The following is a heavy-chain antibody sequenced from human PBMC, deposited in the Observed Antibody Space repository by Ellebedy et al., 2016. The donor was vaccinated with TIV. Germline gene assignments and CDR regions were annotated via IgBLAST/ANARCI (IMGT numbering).Heavy chain of an antibody. V-gene: IGHV4-39*01. CDR1: GGSISSSSYY. D-gene: IGHD2-2*01. Sequence: SETLSLTCTVSGGSISSSSYYWGWIRQPPGKGLEWIGSIYYSGSTYYNPSLKSRVSISVDTSKNQFSLKLSSVTAADTAVYYCARRDYCSSTSCYVDYGMDVWGQGTTVTVSS. CDR3: ARRDYCSSTSCYVDYGMDV. CDR2: IYYSGST. J-gene: IGHJ6*02.